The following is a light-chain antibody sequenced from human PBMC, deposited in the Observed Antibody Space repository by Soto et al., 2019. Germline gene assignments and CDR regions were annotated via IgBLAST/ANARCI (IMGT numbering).Light chain of an antibody. CDR2: GSS. V-gene: IGKV3-20*01. Sequence: ETVSTQSPATPSLSPGERATLSFRASQSVTSSDLAWYQQKPGQAPRLLIYGSSIRATGIPDRFSGSGSEADFILSISRLETEDFAVYYCQQYGSSLFTFGQGTDWRL. J-gene: IGKJ5*01. CDR1: QSVTSSD. CDR3: QQYGSSLFT.